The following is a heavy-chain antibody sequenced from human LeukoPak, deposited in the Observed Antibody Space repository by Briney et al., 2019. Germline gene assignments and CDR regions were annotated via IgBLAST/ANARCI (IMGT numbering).Heavy chain of an antibody. CDR2: IYYSGST. D-gene: IGHD3-22*01. J-gene: IGHJ4*02. V-gene: IGHV4-31*03. Sequence: SETLSLTCTVSGASISSGGYYWGWIRQHPGKGLEWIGYIYYSGSTYYNPSLKSRVTISVDTSKNQFSLKLSSVTAADTAVYYCAREDSSGYNYWGQGTLVTVSS. CDR3: AREDSSGYNY. CDR1: GASISSGGYY.